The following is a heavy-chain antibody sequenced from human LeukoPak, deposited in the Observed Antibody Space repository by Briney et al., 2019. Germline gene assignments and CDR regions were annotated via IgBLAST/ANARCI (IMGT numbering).Heavy chain of an antibody. CDR3: ASFQGSNYYFDY. V-gene: IGHV4-34*01. CDR2: INHSGST. CDR1: GGSFSGYY. Sequence: PSETLSLTYAVYGGSFSGYYWSWIRQPPGKGLEWIGEINHSGSTNYNPSLKSRVTISVDTSKNQFSLKLSSVTAADTAVYYCASFQGSNYYFDYWGQGTLVTVSS. J-gene: IGHJ4*02.